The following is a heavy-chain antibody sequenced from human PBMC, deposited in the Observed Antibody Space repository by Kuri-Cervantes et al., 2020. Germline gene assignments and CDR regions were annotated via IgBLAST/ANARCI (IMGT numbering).Heavy chain of an antibody. CDR2: ISAYNGDT. D-gene: IGHD5-24*01. CDR1: GYTFTTYG. V-gene: IGHV1-18*01. J-gene: IGHJ3*02. Sequence: ASVKVSCKASGYTFTTYGITWVRQAPGQGLEWMAWISAYNGDTNYAQKLQGRVTMTTDTSTSTAYMELRSLRSDDTALYYCARDCRPSRAPSNDAFDIWGQGTMVTVSS. CDR3: ARDCRPSRAPSNDAFDI.